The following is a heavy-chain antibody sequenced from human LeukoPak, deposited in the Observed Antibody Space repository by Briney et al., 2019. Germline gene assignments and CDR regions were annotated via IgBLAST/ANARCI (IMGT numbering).Heavy chain of an antibody. Sequence: GGSLRLSCAASGFTFSDYYMSWIRQAPGKGLEWVSYISSSGSTIYYADSVKGRFTISRDNAKNSLYLQMNSLRAEDTAVYYCAGHTDTYMVRGHDYWGQGTLVTVSS. CDR3: AGHTDTYMVRGHDY. CDR1: GFTFSDYY. V-gene: IGHV3-11*04. J-gene: IGHJ4*02. D-gene: IGHD3-10*01. CDR2: ISSSGSTI.